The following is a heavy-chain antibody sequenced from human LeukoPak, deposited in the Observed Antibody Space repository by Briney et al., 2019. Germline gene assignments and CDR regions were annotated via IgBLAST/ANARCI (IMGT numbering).Heavy chain of an antibody. V-gene: IGHV3-21*01. J-gene: IGHJ3*01. D-gene: IGHD1-26*01. CDR1: GFTFSSYS. CDR3: ARDPTSSIVGAS. CDR2: ISSSSYI. Sequence: GSLRLSCAASGFTFSSYSMNWVRQAPGKGLEWVSSISSSSYIYYADSVKGRFTISRDNAKNSLYLQMNSLRAEDTAVYYCARDPTSSIVGASWGQGTMVTVSS.